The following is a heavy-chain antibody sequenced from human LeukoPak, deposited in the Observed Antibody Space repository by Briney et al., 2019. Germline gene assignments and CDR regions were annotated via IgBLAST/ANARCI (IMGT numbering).Heavy chain of an antibody. CDR2: IYYSGST. V-gene: IGHV4-31*02. CDR1: GGSIRSGGYY. Sequence: SETLSLTCTVSGGSIRSGGYYWSWIRQHPGKGLEWIGYIYYSGSTYYNPSLKSRVTISVDTSKNQFSLKLSSVTAADTAVYYCARGGSRIAAPHYWGQGTLVTVSS. D-gene: IGHD6-6*01. CDR3: ARGGSRIAAPHY. J-gene: IGHJ4*02.